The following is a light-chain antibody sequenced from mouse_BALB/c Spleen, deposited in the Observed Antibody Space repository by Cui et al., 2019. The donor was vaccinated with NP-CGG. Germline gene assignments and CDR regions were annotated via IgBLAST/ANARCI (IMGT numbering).Light chain of an antibody. CDR2: GTN. CDR1: TGAVTTSNY. CDR3: ALWYSNHWV. Sequence: QAVVTQESALTTSPGETVTLTCSSSTGAVTTSNYANWVQEKPDHLFTGLIGGTNNRAPGVPARFSGSLIGDKAALTITGAQTEDEAKYFCALWYSNHWVFGGGTKLTVL. V-gene: IGLV1*01. J-gene: IGLJ1*01.